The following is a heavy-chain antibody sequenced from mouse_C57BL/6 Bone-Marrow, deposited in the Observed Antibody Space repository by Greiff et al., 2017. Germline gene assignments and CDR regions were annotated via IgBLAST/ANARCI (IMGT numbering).Heavy chain of an antibody. CDR3: ARSDYYGSGDY. V-gene: IGHV1-61*01. J-gene: IGHJ2*01. Sequence: QVQLQQPGAELVRPGSSVKLSCKASGYTFTSYWMDWVKQRPGQGLEWIGNIYPSDSETHYNQKFKDKATLTVDKSSSTAYMQLSSLTSEDSAVYCGARSDYYGSGDYWGQGTTLTVSS. D-gene: IGHD1-1*01. CDR2: IYPSDSET. CDR1: GYTFTSYW.